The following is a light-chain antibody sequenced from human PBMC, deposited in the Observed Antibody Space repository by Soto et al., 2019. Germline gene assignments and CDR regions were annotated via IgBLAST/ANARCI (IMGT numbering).Light chain of an antibody. Sequence: NFMLTQPHSVSESPGKTITISCTRSSGSIASNYVQWYQQRPGSAPTTVTYDDNQRPCAVPDRFSGSIDISSDSASLTISALKTEDEADYDCQAYDSNNPRVFGGGNKLTVL. V-gene: IGLV6-57*04. CDR1: SGSIASNY. CDR2: DDN. CDR3: QAYDSNNPRV. J-gene: IGLJ3*02.